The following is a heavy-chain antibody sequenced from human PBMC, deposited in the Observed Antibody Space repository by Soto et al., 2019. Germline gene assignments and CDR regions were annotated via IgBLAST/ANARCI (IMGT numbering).Heavy chain of an antibody. J-gene: IGHJ6*02. D-gene: IGHD5-12*01. CDR2: INAGNGNT. CDR3: AREVDGYNWVYYYYYGMDV. Sequence: ASVKVSCKASGYTFTSYAMHWVRQDPGQRLEWMGWINAGNGNTKYSQKFQGRVTITRDTSASTAYMELSSLRSEDTAVYYCAREVDGYNWVYYYYYGMDVWGQGTTVTVSS. CDR1: GYTFTSYA. V-gene: IGHV1-3*01.